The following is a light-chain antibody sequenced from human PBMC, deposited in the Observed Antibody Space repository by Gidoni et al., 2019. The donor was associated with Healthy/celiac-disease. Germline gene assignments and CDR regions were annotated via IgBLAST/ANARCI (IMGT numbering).Light chain of an antibody. CDR2: DAS. CDR3: QQRSNWPPWT. J-gene: IGKJ1*01. CDR1: QSVSSY. Sequence: ELALTQSPATLSLSPGERATLSCRASQSVSSYLAWYQQKPGQAPRLLIYDASNRATGIPARFSGSGSGTDFTLTISSLEPEDFAVYYCQQRSNWPPWTFXQGTKVEIK. V-gene: IGKV3-11*01.